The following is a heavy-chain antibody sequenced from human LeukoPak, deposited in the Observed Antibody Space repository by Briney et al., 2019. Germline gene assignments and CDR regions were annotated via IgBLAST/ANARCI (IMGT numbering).Heavy chain of an antibody. CDR2: FDPEDGET. J-gene: IGHJ4*02. CDR1: GYTLTELS. CDR3: ATDWGLGITGTLDY. Sequence: GASVKVSCKVSGYTLTELSMHWVRQAPGKGLEWMGGFDPEDGETIYAQKFQGRVTMTEDTSTDTAYMELSSLRSEDTAVYYCATDWGLGITGTLDYWGQGTLVTVSS. D-gene: IGHD1-7*01. V-gene: IGHV1-24*01.